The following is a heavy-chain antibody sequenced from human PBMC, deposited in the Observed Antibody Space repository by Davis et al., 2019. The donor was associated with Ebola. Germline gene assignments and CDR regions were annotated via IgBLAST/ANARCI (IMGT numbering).Heavy chain of an antibody. CDR1: RFPLRRYS. Sequence: GSLQIPSAASRFPLRRYSIHWVRPAPGKGLGWVAVISFDGSNKYYADSVKGRFTISRDNSKNTLYLQMNSLRAEDTAVYYCARDYSNWAFYYYYGMDVWGQGTTVTVSS. CDR2: ISFDGSNK. V-gene: IGHV3-30-3*01. CDR3: ARDYSNWAFYYYYGMDV. J-gene: IGHJ6*02. D-gene: IGHD4-11*01.